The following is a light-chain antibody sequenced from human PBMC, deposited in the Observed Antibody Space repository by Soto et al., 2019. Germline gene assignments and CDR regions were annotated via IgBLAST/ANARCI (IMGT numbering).Light chain of an antibody. V-gene: IGKV1-5*03. CDR2: KAS. J-gene: IGKJ5*01. Sequence: IQMTQTPSTLSASVGYRVTINCRASRSISSWLSWYQQKPGKAPKLLIYKASSLGSGVPSRFSGSGSGTDFSFIITSLQHEDLATYYCHQYYGLPPLTFGQGTRLEIK. CDR3: HQYYGLPPLT. CDR1: RSISSW.